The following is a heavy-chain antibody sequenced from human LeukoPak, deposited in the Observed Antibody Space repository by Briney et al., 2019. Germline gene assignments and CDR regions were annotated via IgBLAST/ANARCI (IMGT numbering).Heavy chain of an antibody. Sequence: GGSLRLSCSASGFIFSNYWMSWVRQAPGKGLDWVANINQDGREKYYVDSVKGRFTISRDNAKNSLSLQMNSLRAEDTALYYCARDKSYGDSEDYWGQGTLVTVSS. V-gene: IGHV3-7*05. CDR2: INQDGREK. CDR3: ARDKSYGDSEDY. CDR1: GFIFSNYW. D-gene: IGHD4-17*01. J-gene: IGHJ4*02.